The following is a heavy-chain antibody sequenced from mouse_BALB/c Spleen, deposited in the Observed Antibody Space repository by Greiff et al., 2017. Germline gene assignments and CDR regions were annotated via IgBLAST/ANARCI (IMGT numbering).Heavy chain of an antibody. V-gene: IGHV1-31*01. J-gene: IGHJ2*01. CDR3: ARSGVIYYFDD. D-gene: IGHD1-1*01. Sequence: EVQLQQSGPELVKPGASVKISCKASGYSFTGYYMHWVKQSHVKSLEWIGRINPYNGATSYNQNFKDKASLTVDKSSSTAYMELHSLTSEDSAVYYCARSGVIYYFDDWGQGTTLTVSS. CDR2: INPYNGAT. CDR1: GYSFTGYY.